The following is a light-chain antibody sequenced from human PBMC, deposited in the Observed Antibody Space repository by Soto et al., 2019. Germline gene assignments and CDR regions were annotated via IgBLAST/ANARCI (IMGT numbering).Light chain of an antibody. J-gene: IGLJ2*01. CDR1: SSNIGTPYD. V-gene: IGLV1-40*01. Sequence: QSVLTQPPLVSGAPGQRVTISCTGSSSNIGTPYDVHWYQQLPGTAPKLLIYGNNNRPSGVPDRFSGSKSGTSASLAITGLQAEDEADYYCQSYDSSLSGYVIFGGGTKLTVL. CDR2: GNN. CDR3: QSYDSSLSGYVI.